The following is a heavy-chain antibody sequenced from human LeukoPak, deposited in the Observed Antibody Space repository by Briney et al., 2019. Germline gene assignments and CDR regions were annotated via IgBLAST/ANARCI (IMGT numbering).Heavy chain of an antibody. CDR2: ISNGSTYI. D-gene: IGHD6-13*01. J-gene: IGHJ3*02. Sequence: GGSLRLSCAASGFTFSSYSMNWVRQAPGMGLEWVSSISNGSTYIYYADSVKGRFTISRDNAKNSLYPQMNSLRAEDTAVYYCARDRSSSWFILDAFDIWGQGTMVTVSS. V-gene: IGHV3-21*01. CDR1: GFTFSSYS. CDR3: ARDRSSSWFILDAFDI.